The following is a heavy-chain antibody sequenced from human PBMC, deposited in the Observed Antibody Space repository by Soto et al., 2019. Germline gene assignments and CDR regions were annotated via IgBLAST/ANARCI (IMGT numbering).Heavy chain of an antibody. D-gene: IGHD3-22*01. V-gene: IGHV3-33*01. CDR2: IWYDGSNK. J-gene: IGHJ4*02. Sequence: PGGSQRLSCAASGFTFSSYGMHWVRQAPGKGLEWVAGIWYDGSNKYYADSVKGRFTISRDNSKNTLYLQMNSLRAEDTAVYYCARDKTYDSSGYYPDYWGQGTLVTVSS. CDR1: GFTFSSYG. CDR3: ARDKTYDSSGYYPDY.